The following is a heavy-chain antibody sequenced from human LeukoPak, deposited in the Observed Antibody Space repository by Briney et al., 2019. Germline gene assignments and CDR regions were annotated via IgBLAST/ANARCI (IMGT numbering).Heavy chain of an antibody. CDR1: GFTFSSYA. V-gene: IGHV3-30-3*01. Sequence: GGSLRLSCAASGFTFSSYAMHWVRPAPGKGLEWVAVISYDGSNKYYADSVKGRFTISRDNSKNTLYLQMNSLRAEDTAVYYCARSSVAGTGDYWGQGTLVTVSS. CDR3: ARSSVAGTGDY. CDR2: ISYDGSNK. D-gene: IGHD6-19*01. J-gene: IGHJ4*02.